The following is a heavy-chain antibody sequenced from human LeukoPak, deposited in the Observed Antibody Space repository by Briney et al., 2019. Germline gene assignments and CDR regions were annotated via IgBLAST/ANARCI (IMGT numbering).Heavy chain of an antibody. J-gene: IGHJ4*02. CDR2: ISSSTDSI. CDR1: GFTFSIYH. CDR3: AKDIIRYYDSSGYYYPFDC. D-gene: IGHD3-22*01. Sequence: GGSLRLSCAASGFTFSIYHMNWVRQAPGKGLEWISYISSSTDSIYYADSVKGRFTISRDYSKNTLYLQMNNLRAEDTALYYCAKDIIRYYDSSGYYYPFDCWGQGTLVTVSS. V-gene: IGHV3-23*01.